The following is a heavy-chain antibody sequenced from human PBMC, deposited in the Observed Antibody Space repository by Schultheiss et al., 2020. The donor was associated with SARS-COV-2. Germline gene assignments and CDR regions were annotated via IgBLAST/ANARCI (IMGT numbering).Heavy chain of an antibody. CDR2: IIPILGIA. CDR3: ARDTTMVRGVTPDYYYGMDV. J-gene: IGHJ6*02. V-gene: IGHV1-69*04. D-gene: IGHD3-10*01. CDR1: GGTFSSYA. Sequence: SVKVSCKASGGTFSSYAISWVRQAPGQGLEWMGRIIPILGIANYAQKFQGRVTITADKSTSTAYMELRSLRSDDTAVYYCARDTTMVRGVTPDYYYGMDVWGQGTTVTVSS.